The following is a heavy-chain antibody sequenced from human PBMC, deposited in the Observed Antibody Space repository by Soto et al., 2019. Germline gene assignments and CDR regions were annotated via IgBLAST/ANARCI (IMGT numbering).Heavy chain of an antibody. V-gene: IGHV3-23*01. Sequence: EVQLLESGGGLVQPGGSLRLSCAASGFTFSTYAMTWVRQAPGKGLEWVSGISGSGVLTYYADSVKGRFTISRDNSKNTPYLQMNWLRADVTAVYYCAKAWVASNWFAGFEPWGQGTLVTVSS. CDR3: AKAWVASNWFAGFEP. CDR1: GFTFSTYA. D-gene: IGHD6-13*01. J-gene: IGHJ5*02. CDR2: ISGSGVLT.